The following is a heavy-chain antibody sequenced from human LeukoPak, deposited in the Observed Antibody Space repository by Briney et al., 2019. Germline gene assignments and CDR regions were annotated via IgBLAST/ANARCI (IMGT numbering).Heavy chain of an antibody. CDR3: ARVRRDGYI. CDR1: GGSISSGSYY. Sequence: SETLSLTCTVSGGSISSGSYYWSWIRQPAGKGLEWIGRIYTSGSTNYNPSLKSRVTISVDTSKSQFSLKLSSVTAADTAVYYCARVRRDGYIWGQGTLVTVSS. D-gene: IGHD5-24*01. V-gene: IGHV4-61*02. J-gene: IGHJ4*02. CDR2: IYTSGST.